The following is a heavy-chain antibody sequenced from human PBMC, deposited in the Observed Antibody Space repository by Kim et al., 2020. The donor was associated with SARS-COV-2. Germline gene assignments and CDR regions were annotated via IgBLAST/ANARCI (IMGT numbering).Heavy chain of an antibody. D-gene: IGHD4-17*01. J-gene: IGHJ4*02. CDR2: IYSGGST. Sequence: GGSLRLSCAASGFTVSSNYMSWVRQAPGKGLEWVSVIYSGGSTYYADSVKGRFTISRDNSKNTLYLQMNSLRAEDTAVYYCARVLPYGDYFDYWGQGTLVTVSS. V-gene: IGHV3-53*01. CDR3: ARVLPYGDYFDY. CDR1: GFTVSSNY.